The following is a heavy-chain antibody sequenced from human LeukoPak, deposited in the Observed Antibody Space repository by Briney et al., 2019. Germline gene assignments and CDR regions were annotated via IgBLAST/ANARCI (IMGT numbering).Heavy chain of an antibody. CDR1: GYTFTSYG. Sequence: ASVKVTCKASGYTFTSYGISWVRQAPGQGLEWMGWISAYNGNTNYAQKLQGRVTMTTDTSTSTAYMELRSLRSDDTAVYYCARVEYSSPFSFGFDYWGQGTLVTVSS. J-gene: IGHJ4*02. CDR2: ISAYNGNT. D-gene: IGHD6-6*01. V-gene: IGHV1-18*01. CDR3: ARVEYSSPFSFGFDY.